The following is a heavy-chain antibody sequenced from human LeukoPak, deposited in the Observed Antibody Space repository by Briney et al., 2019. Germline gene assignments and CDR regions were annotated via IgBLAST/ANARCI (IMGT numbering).Heavy chain of an antibody. D-gene: IGHD3-10*01. Sequence: GGSLRLSCAASGFTFSSYGMHWVRQAPGKGLEWVAVISYDGSNKYYADSVKGRFTISRDNSKNTLYLQMNSLRAEDTAVYYCAKVGRITMVRGLFDYRGQGTLVTVSS. V-gene: IGHV3-30*18. CDR1: GFTFSSYG. CDR3: AKVGRITMVRGLFDY. CDR2: ISYDGSNK. J-gene: IGHJ4*02.